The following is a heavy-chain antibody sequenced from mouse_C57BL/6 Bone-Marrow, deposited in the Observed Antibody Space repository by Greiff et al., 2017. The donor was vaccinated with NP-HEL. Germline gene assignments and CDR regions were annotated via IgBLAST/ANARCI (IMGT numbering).Heavy chain of an antibody. CDR1: GFTFSSYG. J-gene: IGHJ2*01. D-gene: IGHD1-1*01. Sequence: DVMLVESGGDLVKPGGSLKLSCAASGFTFSSYGMSWVRQTPDKRLEWVATISSGGSYTYYPDSVKGRFTISRDNAKNTLYLQMSSLKSEDTAMYYCASDERYYYGSGYWGQGTTLTVSS. CDR3: ASDERYYYGSGY. CDR2: ISSGGSYT. V-gene: IGHV5-6*02.